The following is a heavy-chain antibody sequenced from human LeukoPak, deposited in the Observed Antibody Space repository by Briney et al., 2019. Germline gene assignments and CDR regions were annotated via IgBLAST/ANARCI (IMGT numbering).Heavy chain of an antibody. Sequence: SETLSLTCTVSGGSISSGGYYWSWLRQPPGKGLEWIGYIYHSGSTYYNPSLKSRVTISVDRSKNQFSLKLSSVTAADTAVYYCAREGRLGCSSTSCQGDYWGQGTLVTVSS. CDR1: GGSISSGGYY. CDR2: IYHSGST. V-gene: IGHV4-30-2*01. J-gene: IGHJ4*02. D-gene: IGHD2-2*01. CDR3: AREGRLGCSSTSCQGDY.